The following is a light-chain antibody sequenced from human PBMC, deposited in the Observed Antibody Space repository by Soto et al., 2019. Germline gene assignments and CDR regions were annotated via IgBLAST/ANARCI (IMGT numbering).Light chain of an antibody. Sequence: QSALTQPRSVSGSPGQSVTISCTGTSSDVGGYNYVSWYQQHPGNAPKLMIYDVSKRPSGVPDRFSGSKSGNTASLTISGLQAEDEADYYCCSYAGSYIYVVFGGGTQLTVL. J-gene: IGLJ2*01. CDR2: DVS. CDR3: CSYAGSYIYVV. V-gene: IGLV2-11*01. CDR1: SSDVGGYNY.